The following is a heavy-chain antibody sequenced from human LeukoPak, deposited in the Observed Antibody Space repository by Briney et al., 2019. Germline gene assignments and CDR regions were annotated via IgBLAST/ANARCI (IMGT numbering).Heavy chain of an antibody. CDR1: GGSFGGYY. D-gene: IGHD3-22*01. Sequence: SETPSLTCAVYGGSFGGYYWSWIRQPPGKGLEWIGEINHSGSTNYNPSLKSRVTISVDTSKNQFSLKLSSVTAADTAVYYCAALSGYGYWGQGTLVTVSS. V-gene: IGHV4-34*01. CDR2: INHSGST. J-gene: IGHJ4*02. CDR3: AALSGYGY.